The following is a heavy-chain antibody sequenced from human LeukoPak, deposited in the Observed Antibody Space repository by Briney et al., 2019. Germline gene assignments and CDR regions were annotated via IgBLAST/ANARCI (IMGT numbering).Heavy chain of an antibody. J-gene: IGHJ2*01. V-gene: IGHV3-7*01. CDR1: GFTFSSYW. Sequence: PGGSLRLSCAASGFTFSSYWMSWVRQAPGKGLEWVANIKQDGSEKYYVDSVKGRFTISRDNAKNSLHLQMNSLRVEDTAVYYCARDLGSYYGWYFDLWGRGTPVTVSS. CDR3: ARDLGSYYGWYFDL. D-gene: IGHD1-26*01. CDR2: IKQDGSEK.